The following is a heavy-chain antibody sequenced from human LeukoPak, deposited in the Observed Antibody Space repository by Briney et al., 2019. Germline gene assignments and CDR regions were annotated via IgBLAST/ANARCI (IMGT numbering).Heavy chain of an antibody. CDR2: IRSSSNII. J-gene: IGHJ3*02. D-gene: IGHD3-22*01. V-gene: IGHV3-48*04. CDR3: ARGGRGSAAVVAPRSFDI. Sequence: AGGSLRLSCAASGFTFSSYSMNWVRQAPGKGLEWVSYIRSSSNIIYYADSGKGRFTISRDNTKNTLYLQMNSLRAEDSALYYCARGGRGSAAVVAPRSFDIWGQGTMVTVSS. CDR1: GFTFSSYS.